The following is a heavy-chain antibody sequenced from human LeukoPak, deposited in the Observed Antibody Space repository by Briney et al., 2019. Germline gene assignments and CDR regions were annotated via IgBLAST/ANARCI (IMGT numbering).Heavy chain of an antibody. CDR1: GGSISSYY. J-gene: IGHJ5*02. D-gene: IGHD3-16*02. CDR3: ARNLMITFGGVIVHGWFDP. V-gene: IGHV4-59*01. Sequence: SGTLSLTCTVSGGSISSYYWSWIRLPPGKGLEWIGYIYYSGSTNYNPSLKSRVTISVDTSKNQFSLKLSSVTAADTAVYYCARNLMITFGGVIVHGWFDPWGQGTLVTVSS. CDR2: IYYSGST.